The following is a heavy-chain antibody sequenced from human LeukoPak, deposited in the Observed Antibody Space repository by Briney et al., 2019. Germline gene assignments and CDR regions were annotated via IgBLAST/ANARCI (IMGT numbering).Heavy chain of an antibody. Sequence: PGGSLRLSCAASGFTFSSYGMHWVRQAPGKGLEWVAVISYDGSNKYYADSVKGRFTISRDNSKNTLYLQMNSLRAEDTAVYYCARGRGVILTVTTGSSWYFDLWGRGTLVTVPS. CDR3: ARGRGVILTVTTGSSWYFDL. J-gene: IGHJ2*01. D-gene: IGHD4-17*01. CDR1: GFTFSSYG. V-gene: IGHV3-30*03. CDR2: ISYDGSNK.